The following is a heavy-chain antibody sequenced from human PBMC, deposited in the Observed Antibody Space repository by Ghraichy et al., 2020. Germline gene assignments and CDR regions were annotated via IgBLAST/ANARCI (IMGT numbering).Heavy chain of an antibody. CDR1: GYTFSSYG. V-gene: IGHV1-18*04. CDR2: INAYNGNT. J-gene: IGHJ1*01. D-gene: IGHD6-19*01. CDR3: ARLRPIGWYAEYFQH. Sequence: ASVNVSCKASGYTFSSYGISWVRQAPGQGLEWMGWINAYNGNTNYAQKFQGRVTLTTDTSTSTAYMELRSLRSDDTAVYFCARLRPIGWYAEYFQHWGQGTLVTVSS.